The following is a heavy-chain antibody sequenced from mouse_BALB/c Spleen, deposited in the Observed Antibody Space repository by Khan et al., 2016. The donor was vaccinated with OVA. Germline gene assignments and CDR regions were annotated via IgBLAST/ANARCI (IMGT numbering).Heavy chain of an antibody. CDR2: ISPGSGSA. CDR1: GYTFTSYW. J-gene: IGHJ4*01. D-gene: IGHD1-1*01. V-gene: IGHV1S41*01. CDR3: ARSNYYGRSLYAMDY. Sequence: DLVKPGASVKLSCKASGYTFTSYWINWIKQRPGQGLEWVGQISPGSGSAYYNEVFKDKATLTIDTSSTTAYIQLSSLSSDDSAVYCCARSNYYGRSLYAMDYWGQGTSVTVSS.